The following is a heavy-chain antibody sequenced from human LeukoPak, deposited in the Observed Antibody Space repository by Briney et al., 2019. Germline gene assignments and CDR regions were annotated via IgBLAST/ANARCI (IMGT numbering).Heavy chain of an antibody. CDR3: ARSASSTSRSAFDI. CDR1: GVSFSSNY. CDR2: FHYSGNT. V-gene: IGHV4-59*13. Sequence: SETLSLTCTISGVSFSSNYWSWIRQPPGKGLEWISYFHYSGNTNYNPSLKSRATISVDMSKNQFSLTLNSVTAADTAVYYCARSASSTSRSAFDIWGQGTRVTASS. J-gene: IGHJ3*02.